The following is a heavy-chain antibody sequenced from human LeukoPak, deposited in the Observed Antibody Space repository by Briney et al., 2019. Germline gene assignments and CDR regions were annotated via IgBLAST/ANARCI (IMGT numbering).Heavy chain of an antibody. CDR3: AGQSSSWYGL. J-gene: IGHJ4*02. Sequence: SQTLSLTCTVSGGSISSGGYYWSWIRQHPGKGLEWIGYIYYSGSTYYNPSLKSRVTISVDTSKNQFSLKLSSVAAADTAVYYCAGQSSSWYGLWGQGTLVTVSS. V-gene: IGHV4-31*03. D-gene: IGHD6-13*01. CDR1: GGSISSGGYY. CDR2: IYYSGST.